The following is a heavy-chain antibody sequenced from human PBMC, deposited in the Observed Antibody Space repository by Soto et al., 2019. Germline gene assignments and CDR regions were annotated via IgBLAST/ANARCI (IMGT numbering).Heavy chain of an antibody. J-gene: IGHJ4*02. CDR3: ARGGQQFLDY. CDR2: VFHSETT. CDR1: GAPISSGGYS. Sequence: PSETLSLTCAVSGAPISSGGYSWSWIRQPPGRGLEWIGYVFHSETTYYNPSLKSRVTMSVDSSKNQFSLKLTSVTAADTAVYYCARGGQQFLDYWGQGTLVTVSS. D-gene: IGHD4-4*01. V-gene: IGHV4-30-2*01.